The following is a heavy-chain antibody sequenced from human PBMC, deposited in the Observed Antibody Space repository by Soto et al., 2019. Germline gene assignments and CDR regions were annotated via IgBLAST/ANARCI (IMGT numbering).Heavy chain of an antibody. CDR2: ISNSSSTI. V-gene: IGHV3-48*02. Sequence: EVQLVESGGGLVQPGGSLRLSCAASGFTFSSYSMNWVRQAPGKGLEWVSYISNSSSTIYYADSVKGRFTIARDNTKNYHYLQINSLRDKDTAVYYCATGPNYYDSRGYHAFDYWGQGTLVTVSS. D-gene: IGHD3-22*01. CDR1: GFTFSSYS. J-gene: IGHJ4*02. CDR3: ATGPNYYDSRGYHAFDY.